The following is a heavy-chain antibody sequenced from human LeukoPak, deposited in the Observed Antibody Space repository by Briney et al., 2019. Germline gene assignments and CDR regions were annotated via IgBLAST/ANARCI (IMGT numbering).Heavy chain of an antibody. V-gene: IGHV3-7*01. CDR1: GFTFSSYW. J-gene: IGHJ3*02. CDR3: ARDLSGNYYDSSGIGGDAFDI. Sequence: GGSLRLSCAASGFTFSSYWMSWVRQAPGKGLEWVANIKQDGSEKYYVDSVKGRFTISRDNAKNSLYLQMNSLRAEDTAVYYCARDLSGNYYDSSGIGGDAFDIWGQGTMVTVSS. CDR2: IKQDGSEK. D-gene: IGHD3-22*01.